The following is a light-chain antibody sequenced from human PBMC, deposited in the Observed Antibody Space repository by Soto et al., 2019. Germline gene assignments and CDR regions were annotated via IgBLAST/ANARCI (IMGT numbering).Light chain of an antibody. Sequence: NFVLTQLHCVSESPGKTVTISCTRSSGSIASNYVQWYQQRPGSAPTTVIYEDNQRPSGVPDRFSGSIDSSSNSASLTISGLKTEDEADYYCQSYDSSNVVFGGGTKLTVL. CDR2: EDN. CDR1: SGSIASNY. CDR3: QSYDSSNVV. J-gene: IGLJ2*01. V-gene: IGLV6-57*04.